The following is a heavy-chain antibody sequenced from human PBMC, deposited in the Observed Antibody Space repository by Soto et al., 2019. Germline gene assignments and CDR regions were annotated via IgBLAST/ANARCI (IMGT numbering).Heavy chain of an antibody. V-gene: IGHV1-18*01. CDR2: IRQWGNT. D-gene: IGHD3-10*01. J-gene: IGHJ4*02. CDR3: ARDLGGSGSSYTDY. Sequence: ASVEVSCKASCYTSANQGINWVRQAPGQGLEWMGWIRQWGNTYYAQKLQGRVTMTTDTSASTAYMELRSLRSDATAIYFCARDLGGSGSSYTDYWGQGTLVTVFS. CDR1: CYTSANQG.